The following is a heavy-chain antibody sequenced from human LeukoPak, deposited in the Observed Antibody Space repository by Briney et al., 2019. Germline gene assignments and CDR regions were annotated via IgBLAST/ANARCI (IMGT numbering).Heavy chain of an antibody. V-gene: IGHV4-34*01. CDR1: GGSISSYY. CDR3: ARGPSVPAAIPGLYYYYGMDV. CDR2: INHSGST. J-gene: IGHJ6*02. D-gene: IGHD2-2*02. Sequence: PSETLSLTCTVSGGSISSYYWSWIRQPPGKGLEWIGEINHSGSTNYNPSLKSRVTISVDTSKNQFSLKLSSVTAADTAVYYCARGPSVPAAIPGLYYYYGMDVWGQGTTVTVSS.